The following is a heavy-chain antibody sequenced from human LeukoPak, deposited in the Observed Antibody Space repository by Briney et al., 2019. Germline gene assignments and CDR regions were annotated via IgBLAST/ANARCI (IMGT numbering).Heavy chain of an antibody. CDR2: ISYDGSNK. D-gene: IGHD3-10*01. CDR3: ARDATQTLLWFGEFEGMDV. J-gene: IGHJ6*02. V-gene: IGHV3-30*04. Sequence: GGSLRLSCAASGFTFSSYAMHWVRQAPGKGLEWVAVISYDGSNKYYADSVKGRFTISGDNSKNTLYLQMNSLRAEDTAVYYCARDATQTLLWFGEFEGMDVWGQGTTVTVSS. CDR1: GFTFSSYA.